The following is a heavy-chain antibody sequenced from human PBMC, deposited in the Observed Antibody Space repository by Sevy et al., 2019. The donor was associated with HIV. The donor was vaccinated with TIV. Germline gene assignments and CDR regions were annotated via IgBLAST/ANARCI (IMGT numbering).Heavy chain of an antibody. CDR2: IYYSGTT. V-gene: IGHV4-39*01. D-gene: IGHD5-12*01. CDR3: PRHNRGVATPWDS. CDR1: GGSISTYSHY. Sequence: SETLSLTCSVSGGSISTYSHYWGWIRQPPGKGLEWIGSIYYSGTTYYNPSLKSRVTISIDTSENKFSLKLSSVAATDTAVYHSPRHNRGVATPWDSWGQGTLVTVSS. J-gene: IGHJ4*02.